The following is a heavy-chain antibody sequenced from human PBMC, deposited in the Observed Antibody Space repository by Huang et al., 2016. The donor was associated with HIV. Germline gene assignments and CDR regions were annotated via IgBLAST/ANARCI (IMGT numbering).Heavy chain of an antibody. D-gene: IGHD2-2*01. V-gene: IGHV5-51*01. CDR3: ARQGVGDFVVEPTGLGAFDI. CDR1: GYTFNGYW. CDR2: IYTGDSDT. Sequence: EVQLVQSGAVVKKPGESLKISCKGSGYTFNGYWIGWVRQMPGKGLEWMGSIYTGDSDTTYSPSFQGQVTISADKSISTAYLQWSGLKASDTAMYYCARQGVGDFVVEPTGLGAFDIWGQGTMVTVSS. J-gene: IGHJ3*02.